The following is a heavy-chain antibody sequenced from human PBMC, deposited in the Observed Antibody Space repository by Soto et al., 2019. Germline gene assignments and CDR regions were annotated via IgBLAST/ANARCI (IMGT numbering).Heavy chain of an antibody. J-gene: IGHJ6*02. D-gene: IGHD3-22*01. V-gene: IGHV4-4*07. CDR2: IYTTGST. Sequence: SETLSLTCTVSGGSISTYFWSWIRQPAGGGLEWIGRIYTTGSTNYNPSLKSRVTMSLDTSRNQFSLKLSSVTAADTAVYYCAREGGYFDSSGSGVYHYHGVDVWGQGTRVTVSS. CDR1: GGSISTYF. CDR3: AREGGYFDSSGSGVYHYHGVDV.